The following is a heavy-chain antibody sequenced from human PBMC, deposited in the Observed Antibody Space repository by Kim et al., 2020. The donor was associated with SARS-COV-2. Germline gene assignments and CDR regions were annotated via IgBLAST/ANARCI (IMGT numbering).Heavy chain of an antibody. CDR1: GGSISSYY. V-gene: IGHV4-4*07. J-gene: IGHJ4*02. Sequence: SETLSLTCTVSGGSISSYYWSWIRQPAGKGLEWIGRIYTSGSTNYNPSLKSRVTMSVDTSKNQFSLKLSSVTAADTAVYYCARGYCSGGSCYSFDYWGQGTLVTVSS. D-gene: IGHD2-15*01. CDR3: ARGYCSGGSCYSFDY. CDR2: IYTSGST.